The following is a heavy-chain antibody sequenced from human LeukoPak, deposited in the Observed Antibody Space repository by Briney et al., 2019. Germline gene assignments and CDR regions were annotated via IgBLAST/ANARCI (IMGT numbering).Heavy chain of an antibody. V-gene: IGHV3-30*02. J-gene: IGHJ4*02. CDR3: AKNPLLWFGPPSEYYLDY. CDR2: IRYDGSNK. Sequence: PGGSLRLSCAASGFTFSSYGMHWVRQAPGKGLEWVAFIRYDGSNKYYADSVKGRFTISRDNSKNTLYLQMNSLRAEDTAVYYCAKNPLLWFGPPSEYYLDYWGQGTLVTVSS. D-gene: IGHD3-10*01. CDR1: GFTFSSYG.